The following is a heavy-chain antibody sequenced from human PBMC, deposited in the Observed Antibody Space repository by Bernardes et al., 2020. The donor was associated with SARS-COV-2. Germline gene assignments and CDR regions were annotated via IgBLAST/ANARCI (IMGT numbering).Heavy chain of an antibody. J-gene: IGHJ4*02. CDR1: GFTFSNYA. CDR3: AKVPINAIGYYFDY. Sequence: GGSLRLSCAVSGFTFSNYAMSWVRQAPGKRLEWVSGISSSGTSTYYADSVQGRFTISRVNSKNTLYLQMNSLRAEDTAVYYCAKVPINAIGYYFDYWGQGSLVTVSP. D-gene: IGHD1-20*01. CDR2: ISSSGTST. V-gene: IGHV3-23*01.